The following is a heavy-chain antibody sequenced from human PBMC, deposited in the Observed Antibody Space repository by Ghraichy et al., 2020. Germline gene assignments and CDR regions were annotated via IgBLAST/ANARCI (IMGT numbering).Heavy chain of an antibody. D-gene: IGHD2-2*01. V-gene: IGHV3-48*02. CDR1: GFTFSSYS. J-gene: IGHJ6*03. CDR3: ARGPSDYCSSTSCYEGAAYYYYYMDV. Sequence: GGSLRLTCAASGFTFSSYSMNWVRQAPGKGLEWVSYISSSSTIYYADSVKGRFTISRDNAKNSLYLQMNSLRDEDTAVYYCARGPSDYCSSTSCYEGAAYYYYYMDVWGKGTTVTVSS. CDR2: ISSSSTI.